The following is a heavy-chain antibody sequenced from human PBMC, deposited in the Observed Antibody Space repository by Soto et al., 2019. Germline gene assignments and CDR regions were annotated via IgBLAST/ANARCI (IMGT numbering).Heavy chain of an antibody. V-gene: IGHV4-39*07. CDR2: IYYSGST. CDR1: GGSISSSSYY. Sequence: SETLSLTCTVSGGSISSSSYYWGWIRQPPGKGLEWIGSIYYSGSTYYNPSLKSRVTISVDTSKNQFSLKLSSVTAADTAVYYCARDRSGRIAFDILGQGTMVT. CDR3: ARDRSGRIAFDI. J-gene: IGHJ3*02. D-gene: IGHD1-26*01.